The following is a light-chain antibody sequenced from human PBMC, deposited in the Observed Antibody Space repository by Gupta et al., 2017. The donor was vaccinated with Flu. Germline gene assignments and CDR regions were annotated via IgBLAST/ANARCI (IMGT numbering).Light chain of an antibody. CDR1: QTIGGS. V-gene: IGKV3-15*01. CDR3: RQYNRWPRT. Sequence: PGTLSVAPGEKVTLSCRAIQTIGGSAASYQQTPGQAPRLLISGASSRATGIPDRFSASGFGTDFTRTISGLQSEDFAFYYCRQYNRWPRTFGQGTKVEIK. J-gene: IGKJ1*01. CDR2: GAS.